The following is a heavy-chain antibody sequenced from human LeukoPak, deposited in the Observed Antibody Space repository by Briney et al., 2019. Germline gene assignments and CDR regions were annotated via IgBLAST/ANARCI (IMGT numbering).Heavy chain of an antibody. Sequence: SETLSLTCTVSGGSISSYYWSWIRQPPGKGLEWIGYIYYSGSTNYNPSLKSRVTISVDTSKNQISLKLSSVTAADTAVYYCATAPHTYYFDYWGQGTLVTVSS. CDR2: IYYSGST. CDR3: ATAPHTYYFDY. V-gene: IGHV4-59*01. CDR1: GGSISSYY. J-gene: IGHJ4*02.